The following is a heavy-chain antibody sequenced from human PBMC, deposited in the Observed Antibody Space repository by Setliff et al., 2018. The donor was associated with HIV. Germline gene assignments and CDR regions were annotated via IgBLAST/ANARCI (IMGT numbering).Heavy chain of an antibody. Sequence: ASVKVSCKASGYTFTSYILHWVRQAAGQGLEWVGRIAPSCGAIHYAQKFQDRVTMTRDTSTSTVYLDLSRLRSEDTAVYSCAREFPGGTKGFDYWGQGTLVTVSS. CDR3: AREFPGGTKGFDY. J-gene: IGHJ4*02. V-gene: IGHV1-46*01. CDR1: GYTFTSYI. D-gene: IGHD1-26*01. CDR2: IAPSCGAI.